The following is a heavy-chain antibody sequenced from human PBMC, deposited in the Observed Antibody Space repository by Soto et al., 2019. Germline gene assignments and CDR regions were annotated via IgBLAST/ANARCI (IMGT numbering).Heavy chain of an antibody. D-gene: IGHD3-22*01. Sequence: QVQLQESGPGLVKPSGTLSLTCAVSGGSISSSNWWSWVRQPPGKGLEWIGEIYHSGSTNYNPSLKSRVTISVDKSKNQFSLMLSSVTAADTAVYYCARAVTMIVVVITHEARWFDLWGRGTLVTVSS. CDR3: ARAVTMIVVVITHEARWFDL. J-gene: IGHJ2*01. V-gene: IGHV4-4*02. CDR2: IYHSGST. CDR1: GGSISSSNW.